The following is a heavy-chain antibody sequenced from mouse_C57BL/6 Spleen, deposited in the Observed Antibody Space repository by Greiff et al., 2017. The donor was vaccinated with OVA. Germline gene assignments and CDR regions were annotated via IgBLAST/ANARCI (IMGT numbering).Heavy chain of an antibody. V-gene: IGHV5-17*01. CDR1: GFTFSDYG. Sequence: EVHLVESGGGLVKPGGSLKLSCAASGFTFSDYGMHWVRQAPEKGLEWVAYISSGSSTIYYADKVKGRFTISRDNAKNTLFLQMTSLRSEDTAMYYCASDCYGSSYEEYFDVWGTGTTVTVSS. CDR2: ISSGSSTI. CDR3: ASDCYGSSYEEYFDV. D-gene: IGHD1-1*01. J-gene: IGHJ1*03.